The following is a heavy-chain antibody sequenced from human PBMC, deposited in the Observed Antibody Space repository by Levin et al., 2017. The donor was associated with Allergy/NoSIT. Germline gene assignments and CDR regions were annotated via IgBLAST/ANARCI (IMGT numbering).Heavy chain of an antibody. V-gene: IGHV3-7*01. CDR2: IKQDGSEK. Sequence: GGSLRLSCAASGFTFSSYWMSWVRQAPGKGLEWVANIKQDGSEKYYVDSVKGRFTISRDNAKNSLYLQMNSLRAEDTAVYYCAREPPRSGYYFVSFDYWGQGTLVTVSS. D-gene: IGHD3-22*01. J-gene: IGHJ4*02. CDR1: GFTFSSYW. CDR3: AREPPRSGYYFVSFDY.